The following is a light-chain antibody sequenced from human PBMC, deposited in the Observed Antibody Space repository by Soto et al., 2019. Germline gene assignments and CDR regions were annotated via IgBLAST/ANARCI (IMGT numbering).Light chain of an antibody. Sequence: DIQMTQSPSSLSASVGDRVTITCRVSQTITTYLNWYQHKPGKAPKLLIYAAISLQSGVPSRLSGSGSGTDFTLTISSLQPEDFATYYCQQTYSTPHTFGQGTKVEIK. V-gene: IGKV1-39*01. CDR1: QTITTY. CDR2: AAI. CDR3: QQTYSTPHT. J-gene: IGKJ2*01.